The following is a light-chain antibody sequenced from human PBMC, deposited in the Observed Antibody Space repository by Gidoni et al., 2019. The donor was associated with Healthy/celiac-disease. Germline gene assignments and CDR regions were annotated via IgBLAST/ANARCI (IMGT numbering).Light chain of an antibody. CDR3: QQSYSTPRT. CDR2: AAS. Sequence: DIQMTQSPSSLSASVGDRVTITCRASQSISSYLNWYQQKPGKAPKLLIYAASSLQSGVPLRFSGSGSGTDFTLTISSLQPEDFATYYCQQSYSTPRTFXXXTKVEIK. J-gene: IGKJ1*01. V-gene: IGKV1-39*01. CDR1: QSISSY.